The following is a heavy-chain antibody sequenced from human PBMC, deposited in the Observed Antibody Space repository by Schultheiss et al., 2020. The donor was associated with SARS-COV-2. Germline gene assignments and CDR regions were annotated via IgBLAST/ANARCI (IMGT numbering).Heavy chain of an antibody. V-gene: IGHV3-NL1*01. J-gene: IGHJ3*02. CDR3: AREWEGAFDI. CDR2: IYSGGST. CDR1: GFTFSSYG. D-gene: IGHD1-26*01. Sequence: GGSLRLSCAASGFTFSSYGMHWVRQAPGKGLEWVSVIYSGGSTYYADSVKGRFTISRDNSKNTLYLQMNSLRAEDTAVYYCAREWEGAFDIWGQGTMVTVSS.